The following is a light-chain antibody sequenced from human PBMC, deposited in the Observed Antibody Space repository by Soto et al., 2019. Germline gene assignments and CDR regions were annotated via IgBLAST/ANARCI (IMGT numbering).Light chain of an antibody. CDR3: AARNESLNWGV. Sequence: QSVLTQPPSASGTPGQRVTISCSGSYSTIGSKTLNWYQHLPGSAPKLLIYTSNQRPSGVPDRFSGSKSGTSASLAISGPPPGDGAGYFRAARNESLNWGVVGGGTKLTVL. J-gene: IGLJ2*01. CDR2: TSN. V-gene: IGLV1-44*01. CDR1: YSTIGSKT.